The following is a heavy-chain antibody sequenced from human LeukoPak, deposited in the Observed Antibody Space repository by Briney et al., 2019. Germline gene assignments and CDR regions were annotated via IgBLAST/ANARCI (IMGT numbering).Heavy chain of an antibody. Sequence: PGGSLRLSCAASGFTFSNYGMHWVRQAPGKGLEWVAVIWHDGRNKYYADSVKGRFTISRDNSKNTMYLQMNSLRAEDTAVYYCTRDIGSRYFDLWGRGTLVTVSS. CDR1: GFTFSNYG. J-gene: IGHJ2*01. D-gene: IGHD2-15*01. CDR2: IWHDGRNK. V-gene: IGHV3-33*01. CDR3: TRDIGSRYFDL.